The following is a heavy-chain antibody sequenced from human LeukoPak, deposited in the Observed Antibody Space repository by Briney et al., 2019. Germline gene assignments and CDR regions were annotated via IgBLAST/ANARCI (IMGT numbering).Heavy chain of an antibody. Sequence: GGSLRLSCAASGFIFSYYSMNWVRQAPGKGLEWVSSINSNSNYMSYADSVKGRFTISRDNAKNSLYLQMTSLRAEDTAVYYCAYMVRGGGIDPWGQGTLVTVSS. J-gene: IGHJ5*02. V-gene: IGHV3-21*04. CDR1: GFIFSYYS. CDR2: INSNSNYM. D-gene: IGHD3-10*01. CDR3: AYMVRGGGIDP.